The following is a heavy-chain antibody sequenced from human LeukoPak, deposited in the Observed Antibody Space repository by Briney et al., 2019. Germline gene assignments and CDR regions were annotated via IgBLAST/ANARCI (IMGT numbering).Heavy chain of an antibody. Sequence: GGSLRLSCAASGFTFSNYWMTWVRQAPGKGLEWVANINRDGSERYYVDSVKGRFTISRDDAKSSLYLRMNSLRAEDTAVYYCARRNAMDVWGQGTTVIVFS. CDR3: ARRNAMDV. V-gene: IGHV3-7*03. J-gene: IGHJ6*02. CDR1: GFTFSNYW. CDR2: INRDGSER.